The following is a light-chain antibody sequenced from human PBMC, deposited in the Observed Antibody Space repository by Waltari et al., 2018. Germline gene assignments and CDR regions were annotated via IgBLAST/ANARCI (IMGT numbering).Light chain of an antibody. J-gene: IGLJ2*01. Sequence: HSALTQPPSASGSPGQSVTISCTGSSSDVGGYDAVSWYQQYPGRPPRLLIYECHNRPAGVPYRFSASKSGDTASLTVSGLRAEDEAHYYCTSYTPIPTFVLFGGGTKLTVL. V-gene: IGLV2-8*01. CDR1: SSDVGGYDA. CDR2: ECH. CDR3: TSYTPIPTFVL.